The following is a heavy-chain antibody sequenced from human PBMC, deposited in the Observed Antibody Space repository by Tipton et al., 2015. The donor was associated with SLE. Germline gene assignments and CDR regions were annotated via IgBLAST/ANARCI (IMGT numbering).Heavy chain of an antibody. Sequence: TLSLTCAVSGGSISSSNWWSWVRQPPGKGLEWIGEIYHSGSTNYNPSLKSPVTISVDKSKNQFSLRLSSVTAADTAVYYCARGRTGIPWYFDLWDRGTLVTVSS. D-gene: IGHD3-10*01. V-gene: IGHV4-4*02. CDR2: IYHSGST. CDR3: ARGRTGIPWYFDL. CDR1: GGSISSSNW. J-gene: IGHJ2*01.